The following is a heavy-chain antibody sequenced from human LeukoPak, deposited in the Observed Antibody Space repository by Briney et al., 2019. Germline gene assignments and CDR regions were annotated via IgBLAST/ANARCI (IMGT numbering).Heavy chain of an antibody. CDR2: ITGSGDTT. Sequence: GGSLRLPCAASGFTFSNYAMSWVRQAPGKGLEWVSGITGSGDTTYYADSVQGRFTISRDNPKNTLYLQMNSLRAEDTAVYYCAKGRHTSSGMFDYWGQGTLVTVSS. D-gene: IGHD1-26*01. J-gene: IGHJ4*02. CDR1: GFTFSNYA. V-gene: IGHV3-23*01. CDR3: AKGRHTSSGMFDY.